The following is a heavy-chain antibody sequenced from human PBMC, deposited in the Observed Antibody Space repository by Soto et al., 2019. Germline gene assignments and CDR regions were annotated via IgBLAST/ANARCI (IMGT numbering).Heavy chain of an antibody. D-gene: IGHD3-22*01. Sequence: SETLSLTCTVSGDSISTFYWGWMRQSPGKELEWIGYVYYTGSTNYNPSLKSRVTISVDRSKNQFSLRLTSANAADTAVYYCARGRTVRNYADDSSDYFYFFDYWGQGTQVTVS. V-gene: IGHV4-59*01. CDR3: ARGRTVRNYADDSSDYFYFFDY. J-gene: IGHJ4*02. CDR1: GDSISTFY. CDR2: VYYTGST.